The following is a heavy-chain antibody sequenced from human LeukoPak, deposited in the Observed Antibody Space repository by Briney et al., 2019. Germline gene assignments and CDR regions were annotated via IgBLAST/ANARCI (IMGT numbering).Heavy chain of an antibody. CDR1: VYTFTSYY. Sequence: ASVNVSCKASVYTFTSYYMHWVRPAPGQGLEWMGIINPSGGSTSYAQKFQGRVTMTRDTSTSTVYMELSSLRSEDTAVYYCARPSSGSYGMDVWGQGTTVTVSS. CDR2: INPSGGST. CDR3: ARPSSGSYGMDV. V-gene: IGHV1-46*01. J-gene: IGHJ6*02. D-gene: IGHD1-26*01.